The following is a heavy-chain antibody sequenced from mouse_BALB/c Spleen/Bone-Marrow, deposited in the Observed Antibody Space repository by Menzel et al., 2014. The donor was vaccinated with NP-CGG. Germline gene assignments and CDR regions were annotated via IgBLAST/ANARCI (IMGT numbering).Heavy chain of an antibody. Sequence: VKLQESGPGLVAPSQSLSIPCTVSGFSLTSYGVHWVRQPPGKGLEWLGVIWAGGSTNYNSALMSRLSISKDNSKSQVFLKMNSQQTDDTAMYYCAREGLLLYRGFAYWGQGTLVTVSA. D-gene: IGHD2-10*01. CDR2: IWAGGST. V-gene: IGHV2-9*02. CDR3: AREGLLLYRGFAY. J-gene: IGHJ3*01. CDR1: GFSLTSYG.